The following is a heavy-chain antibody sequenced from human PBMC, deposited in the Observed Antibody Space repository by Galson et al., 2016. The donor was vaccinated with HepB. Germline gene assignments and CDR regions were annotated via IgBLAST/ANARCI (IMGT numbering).Heavy chain of an antibody. Sequence: SLRLSCAASGFIFNNYWMSWVRQAPGKGLEWVANIKQDGSETHYVDSVKGRFTISRDNAKNSLYLQMNSLRVEDTAVYYCVRGSDGPHQDWCDPWGQGTLVSVST. D-gene: IGHD3-16*01. J-gene: IGHJ5*02. CDR1: GFIFNNYW. V-gene: IGHV3-7*01. CDR3: VRGSDGPHQDWCDP. CDR2: IKQDGSET.